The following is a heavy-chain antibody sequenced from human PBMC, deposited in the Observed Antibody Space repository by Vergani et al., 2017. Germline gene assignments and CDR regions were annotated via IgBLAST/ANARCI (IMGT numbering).Heavy chain of an antibody. V-gene: IGHV3-33*01. CDR3: ARGYYDFWSGYGPIDY. CDR2: IWYDGSNK. CDR1: GFTFSSYG. J-gene: IGHJ4*02. Sequence: QVQLVESGGGVVQPGGSLRLSCAASGFTFSSYGMHCVRQAPGKGLEWVAVIWYDGSNKYYADSVKGRFTISRDNSKNSLYLQMNSLRDEDTAVYYCARGYYDFWSGYGPIDYGGQGTLVTVSS. D-gene: IGHD3-3*01.